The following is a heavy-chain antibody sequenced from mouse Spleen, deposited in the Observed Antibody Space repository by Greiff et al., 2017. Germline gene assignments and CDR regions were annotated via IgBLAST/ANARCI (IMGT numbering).Heavy chain of an antibody. J-gene: IGHJ3*01. CDR3: ARRDDGYYEAWFAY. CDR2: IDPSESYT. CDR1: GYTFTSYW. Sequence: QVQLQQPGAELVMPGASVKLSCKASGYTFTSYWMHWVKQRPGQGLEWIGEIDPSESYTNYNQKFKGKATLTVDKSSITAYMQLSSLTSEDSAVYYCARRDDGYYEAWFAYWGQGTLVTVSA. V-gene: IGHV1-69*01. D-gene: IGHD2-3*01.